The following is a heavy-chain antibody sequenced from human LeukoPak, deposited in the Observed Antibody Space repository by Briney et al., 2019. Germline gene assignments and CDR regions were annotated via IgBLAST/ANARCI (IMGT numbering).Heavy chain of an antibody. J-gene: IGHJ6*02. Sequence: SQTLSLTCAISGDSVSSNSAAWNWIRQSPSRGLEWLGRTYYRSKWYNDYAVSVKSRITINPDTSKNQFSLQLNSVTPEDTAVYYCARLRITGTPWQGFCYYGMDVWGQGTTVTVSS. CDR1: GDSVSSNSAA. CDR3: ARLRITGTPWQGFCYYGMDV. V-gene: IGHV6-1*01. D-gene: IGHD1-7*01. CDR2: TYYRSKWYN.